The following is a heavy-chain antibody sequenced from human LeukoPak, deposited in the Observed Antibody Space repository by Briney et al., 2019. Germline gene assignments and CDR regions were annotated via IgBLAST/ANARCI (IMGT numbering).Heavy chain of an antibody. CDR1: GGSISSYY. V-gene: IGHV4-59*01. CDR3: ARDLHGAPGLFDY. Sequence: KPSETLSLTCTVSGGSISSYYWSWIRQPPGKGLEWIGYIYYSGSTNYNPSLKSRVTISVDTSKNQFSLKLSSVTAADTAVYYCARDLHGAPGLFDYWGQGTLVTVPS. J-gene: IGHJ4*02. D-gene: IGHD4-17*01. CDR2: IYYSGST.